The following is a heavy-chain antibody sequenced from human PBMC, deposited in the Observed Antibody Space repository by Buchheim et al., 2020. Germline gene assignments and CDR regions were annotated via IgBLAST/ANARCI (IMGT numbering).Heavy chain of an antibody. V-gene: IGHV3-23*01. CDR3: AKAGGVYYYDSSGYPFYFDY. CDR2: ISGSGVST. D-gene: IGHD3-22*01. CDR1: GFTFSSYA. J-gene: IGHJ4*02. Sequence: EVQLLESGGGLVQPGGSLRLSCAASGFTFSSYAMSWVRQAPGKGLEWVSAISGSGVSTYYADSVKGRFTISRDNSKNTLYLQMNSLRAEDTAVYYCAKAGGVYYYDSSGYPFYFDYWGQGTL.